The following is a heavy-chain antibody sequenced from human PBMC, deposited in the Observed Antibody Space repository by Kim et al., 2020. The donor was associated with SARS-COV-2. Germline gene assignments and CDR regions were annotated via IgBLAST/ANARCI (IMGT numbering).Heavy chain of an antibody. J-gene: IGHJ6*02. CDR3: AKGMADFVGMDV. D-gene: IGHD2-21*01. Sequence: GGSLRLSCAASGFTFISYAMSWVRQAPGKGLEWVSAISGSGDSTYYVDSVKGRFTISRDNSKNTLSLQMNSLRAEDTAVYYCAKGMADFVGMDVWGQGTTVTVSS. V-gene: IGHV3-23*01. CDR2: ISGSGDST. CDR1: GFTFISYA.